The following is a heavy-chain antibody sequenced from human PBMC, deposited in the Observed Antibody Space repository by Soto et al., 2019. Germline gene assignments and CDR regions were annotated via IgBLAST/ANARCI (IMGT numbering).Heavy chain of an antibody. CDR2: IYHSGST. V-gene: IGHV4-4*02. CDR1: GGSISSSNW. CDR3: ARVNLGSGSYYKNVNWFDP. D-gene: IGHD3-10*01. J-gene: IGHJ5*02. Sequence: SGTPSLTCAVSGGSISSSNWWSWVRQPPGKGVEWIGEIYHSGSTNYNPSLKSRVTISVDKSKNQFSLKLSSVTAADTAVYYCARVNLGSGSYYKNVNWFDPWGQGTLVTVSS.